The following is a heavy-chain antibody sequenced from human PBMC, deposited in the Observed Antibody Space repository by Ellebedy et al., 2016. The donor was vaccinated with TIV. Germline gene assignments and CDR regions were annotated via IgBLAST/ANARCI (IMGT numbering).Heavy chain of an antibody. Sequence: MPSETLSLTCAVSGGSIRSSNWWSWVRQPPGKGLEWIGEIYYSGSNNYNPSIKSPVTIPVDKSNNQFSLKLSSVTAAATAVYYCARNRPFYYGSGEFDHWGQGTLVTVSS. CDR2: IYYSGSN. D-gene: IGHD3-10*01. J-gene: IGHJ4*02. CDR1: GGSIRSSNW. V-gene: IGHV4-4*02. CDR3: ARNRPFYYGSGEFDH.